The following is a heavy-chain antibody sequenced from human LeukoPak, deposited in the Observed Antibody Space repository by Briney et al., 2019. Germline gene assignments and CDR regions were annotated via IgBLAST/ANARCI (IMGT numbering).Heavy chain of an antibody. CDR1: GYTFTSYD. Sequence: ASVKVSCKASGYTFTSYDINWVRQATGQGLEWMGWMNPNSGNTGYAQKFQGRVTITRNTSISTAYMELSSLRSEDTAMYYCARGCGYSSSWFNHYYYMDVWGKGTTVTVSS. V-gene: IGHV1-8*03. CDR2: MNPNSGNT. J-gene: IGHJ6*03. CDR3: ARGCGYSSSWFNHYYYMDV. D-gene: IGHD6-13*01.